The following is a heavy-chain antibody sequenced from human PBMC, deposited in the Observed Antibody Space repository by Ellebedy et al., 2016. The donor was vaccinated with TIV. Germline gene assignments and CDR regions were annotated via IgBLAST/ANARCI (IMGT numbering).Heavy chain of an antibody. J-gene: IGHJ5*02. CDR1: GFTFSNYS. Sequence: GGSLRLXCAASGFTFSNYSMNWVRQAPGKGLEWVSYISSSSSTIYYADSVKGRFTISRDNAKNSLYLQMNSLRDEDTAVYYCARVPGSFSLNWFDPWGQGTLVTVSP. CDR2: ISSSSSTI. V-gene: IGHV3-48*02. D-gene: IGHD3-10*01. CDR3: ARVPGSFSLNWFDP.